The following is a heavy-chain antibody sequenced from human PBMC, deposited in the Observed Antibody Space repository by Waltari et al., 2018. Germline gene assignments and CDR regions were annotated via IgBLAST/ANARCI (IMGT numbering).Heavy chain of an antibody. CDR2: ISTHFGRT. D-gene: IGHD3-22*01. CDR1: GYTFITHG. J-gene: IGHJ4*01. CDR3: ARARGQKYFHDRPGSSSYSDF. Sequence: QVQLMQSGPEVKNPGASVKVSCQTSGYTFITHGVHWVRQIPGQGLEWMGWISTHFGRTNYGPKYQGRVTLTKGTSTKTAYLELRSLRSDDMAVYFCARARGQKYFHDRPGSSSYSDFWGHGTLVTVTS. V-gene: IGHV1-18*03.